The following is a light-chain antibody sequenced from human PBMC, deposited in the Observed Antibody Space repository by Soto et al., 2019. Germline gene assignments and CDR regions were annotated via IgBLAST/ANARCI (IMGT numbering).Light chain of an antibody. CDR1: QNISFW. Sequence: DIHMTQSPSTLSSSFGDGVTITCRASQNISFWLAWYQQRPGKAPKFLIYDASSLETGVPSRFSGSGSGTEFTLTIRSLQPDDFATYYCQQYDSSSPTFGQGTDWR. J-gene: IGKJ2*01. V-gene: IGKV1-5*01. CDR3: QQYDSSSPT. CDR2: DAS.